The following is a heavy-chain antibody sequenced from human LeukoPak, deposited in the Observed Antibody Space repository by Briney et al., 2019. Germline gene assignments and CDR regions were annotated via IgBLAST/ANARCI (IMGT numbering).Heavy chain of an antibody. CDR3: ARDWAGGPHDY. Sequence: GGSLRLSCAASGFTFSDYYMSWIRQAPGKGLEWVSYISSSGNNIYYADSVKGRFTISRDNAKNSLYLQMNSLSAEDTAVYYCARDWAGGPHDYWGQGTLVTVSS. V-gene: IGHV3-11*04. CDR2: ISSSGNNI. D-gene: IGHD3-10*01. CDR1: GFTFSDYY. J-gene: IGHJ4*02.